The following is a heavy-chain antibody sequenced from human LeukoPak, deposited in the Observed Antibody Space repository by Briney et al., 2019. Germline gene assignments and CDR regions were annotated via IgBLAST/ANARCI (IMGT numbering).Heavy chain of an antibody. J-gene: IGHJ4*02. Sequence: SETLSLTCTVSGGSISNKYWSWIRQPPGKGLEWIGYIYSSGNTNYNPSLKSRVTILVDTSKNQFSLKLTFVTAADTAVYYCARSVAGYTCGVFEYWGQGTLVSVSS. D-gene: IGHD2-8*02. V-gene: IGHV4-59*08. CDR3: ARSVAGYTCGVFEY. CDR2: IYSSGNT. CDR1: GGSISNKY.